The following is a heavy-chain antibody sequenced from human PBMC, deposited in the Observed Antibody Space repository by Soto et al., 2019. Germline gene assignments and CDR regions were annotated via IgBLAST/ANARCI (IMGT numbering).Heavy chain of an antibody. D-gene: IGHD4-17*01. CDR3: ARIPGSDYSDPHDY. CDR2: ITHTGRP. Sequence: SETLSLTCAVYGGTFSGYHWTWIRQSPGRGLDWIGEITHTGRPNYSPSLRSRVTISVDTSKNQFSLELKSVTAADTAVYYCARIPGSDYSDPHDYWAQGTLVTVSS. J-gene: IGHJ4*02. V-gene: IGHV4-34*01. CDR1: GGTFSGYH.